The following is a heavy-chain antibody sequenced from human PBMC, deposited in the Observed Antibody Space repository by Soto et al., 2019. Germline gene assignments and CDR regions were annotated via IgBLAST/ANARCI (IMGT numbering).Heavy chain of an antibody. CDR2: ICYDGSNK. Sequence: QVQLVESGGGVVQPGRSLRLSCAASGLTCSSYGMHWVRQAPGKWLEWVSVICYDGSNKYYADSVKCRFTIFRDNSKNTLYLPLNSLRAEDTAVYYCARYLATSMVTSRLHDWGQGTLVTVSS. J-gene: IGHJ4*02. V-gene: IGHV3-33*01. CDR1: GLTCSSYG. CDR3: ARYLATSMVTSRLHD. D-gene: IGHD5-18*01.